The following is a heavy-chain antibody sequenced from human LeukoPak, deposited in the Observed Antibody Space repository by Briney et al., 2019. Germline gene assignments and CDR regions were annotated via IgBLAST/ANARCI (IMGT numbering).Heavy chain of an antibody. CDR1: GFDFSNQA. CDR3: AKAGGSFSGSGFPRFYYYYYMDV. CDR2: ISGGGGAT. V-gene: IGHV3-23*01. Sequence: PGGSLRLSCAASGFDFSNQAMSWVRQAPGKGLEWVSGISGGGGATYSAGSVKGRFTISRDNSKNTLYLQMNSLRAEDTAVYYCAKAGGSFSGSGFPRFYYYYYMDVWGKGTTVTVSS. D-gene: IGHD3-10*01. J-gene: IGHJ6*03.